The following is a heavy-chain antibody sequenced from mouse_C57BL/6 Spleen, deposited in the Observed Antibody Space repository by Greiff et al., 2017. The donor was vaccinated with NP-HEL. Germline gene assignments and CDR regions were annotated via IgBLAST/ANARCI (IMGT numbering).Heavy chain of an antibody. Sequence: QVQLKESGAELVRPGASVTLSCKASGYTFTDYEMHWVKQTPVHGLEWIGAIDPETGGTAYNQKFKGKAILTADKSSSTAYMELRSLTSEDSAVYYCTRSGDGYYYWGQGTTLTVSS. J-gene: IGHJ2*01. D-gene: IGHD2-3*01. V-gene: IGHV1-15*01. CDR3: TRSGDGYYY. CDR1: GYTFTDYE. CDR2: IDPETGGT.